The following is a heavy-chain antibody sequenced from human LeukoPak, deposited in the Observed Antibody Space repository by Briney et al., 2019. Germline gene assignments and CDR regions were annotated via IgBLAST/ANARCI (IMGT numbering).Heavy chain of an antibody. CDR2: IIPIFGTA. CDR3: ARGGITMVRGVIRPHYFDY. V-gene: IGHV1-69*06. D-gene: IGHD3-10*01. Sequence: SVKVSCKASGGTFSSYAIRWVRQAPGQGLEWMGGIIPIFGTANYAQKFQGRVTITADKSTSTAYMELSSLRSEDTAVYYCARGGITMVRGVIRPHYFDYWGQGTLVTVSS. CDR1: GGTFSSYA. J-gene: IGHJ4*02.